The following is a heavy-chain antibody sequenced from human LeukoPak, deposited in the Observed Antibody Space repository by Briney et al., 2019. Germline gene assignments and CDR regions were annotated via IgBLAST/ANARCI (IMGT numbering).Heavy chain of an antibody. Sequence: GASVKVSCKASGYTFTSYDINWVRQATGQGLEWMGWMNPNSGNTGYAQKFQGRVTMTRNTSISTAYMEPSSLRSEDTAVYYCARGLKSSSSLVYGMDVWGQGTTVTVSS. D-gene: IGHD6-6*01. CDR2: MNPNSGNT. J-gene: IGHJ6*02. CDR1: GYTFTSYD. V-gene: IGHV1-8*01. CDR3: ARGLKSSSSLVYGMDV.